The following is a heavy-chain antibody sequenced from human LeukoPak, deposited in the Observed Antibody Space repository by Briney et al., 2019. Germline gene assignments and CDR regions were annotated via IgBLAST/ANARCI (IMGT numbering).Heavy chain of an antibody. J-gene: IGHJ4*02. D-gene: IGHD3-3*01. V-gene: IGHV4-30-2*01. CDR2: IYHSGST. CDR3: ARAYDFWSGYPSFYFDY. CDR1: GGPISSGGYY. Sequence: SETLSLTCTVSGGPISSGGYYWSWIRQPPGKGLEWIGYIYHSGSTYYNPSLKSRVTISVDRSKNQFSLKLSSVTAADTAVYYCARAYDFWSGYPSFYFDYWGQGTLVTVSS.